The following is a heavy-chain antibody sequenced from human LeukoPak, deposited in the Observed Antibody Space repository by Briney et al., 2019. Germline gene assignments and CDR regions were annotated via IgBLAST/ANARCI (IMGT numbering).Heavy chain of an antibody. V-gene: IGHV1-2*02. CDR1: GYTFTGYY. D-gene: IGHD3-22*01. Sequence: GASVKVPCKASGYTFTGYYMHWVRQAPGQGLEWMGWINPNSGGTNYAQKFQGRVTMTRDTSISTAYMELSRLRSDDTAVYYCAVYDSSGYYYSVWGQGTLVTVSS. CDR3: AVYDSSGYYYSV. CDR2: INPNSGGT. J-gene: IGHJ4*02.